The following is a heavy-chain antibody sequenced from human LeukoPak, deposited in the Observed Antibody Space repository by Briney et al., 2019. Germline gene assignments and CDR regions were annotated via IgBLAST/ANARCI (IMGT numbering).Heavy chain of an antibody. J-gene: IGHJ4*02. CDR3: ARDSGAVGTFDY. V-gene: IGHV3-74*01. CDR2: INTDGSST. CDR1: GFTFSSYW. D-gene: IGHD6-13*01. Sequence: GGSLRLSCAASGFTFSSYWMHWVRQAPGKGLVWVSRINTDGSSTSYADSVKGRFTISRDNAKNTLYLQMNSLRAEDTAVYYCARDSGAVGTFDYWGQGTLVTVSS.